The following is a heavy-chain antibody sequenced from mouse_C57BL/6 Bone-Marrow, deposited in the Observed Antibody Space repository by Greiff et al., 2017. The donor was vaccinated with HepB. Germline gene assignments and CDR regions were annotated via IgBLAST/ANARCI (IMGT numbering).Heavy chain of an antibody. CDR1: GFNIKDDY. CDR3: TTSAYYYGSSDAMDY. Sequence: EVQLQQSGAELVRPGASVKLSCTASGFNIKDDYMHWVKQRPEQGLEWIGWIDPENGDTEYASKFQGKATITADTSSNTAYLQLSSLTSEDTAVYYCTTSAYYYGSSDAMDYWGQGTSVTVPS. J-gene: IGHJ4*01. D-gene: IGHD1-1*01. V-gene: IGHV14-4*01. CDR2: IDPENGDT.